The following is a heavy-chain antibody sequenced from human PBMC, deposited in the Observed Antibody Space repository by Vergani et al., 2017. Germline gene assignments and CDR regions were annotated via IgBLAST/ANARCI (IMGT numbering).Heavy chain of an antibody. CDR1: GYSFTSYW. J-gene: IGHJ4*02. CDR2: IYPGDSDT. V-gene: IGHV5-51*03. CDR3: ARRELYCSSTSCSFDY. D-gene: IGHD2-2*01. Sequence: EVQLVQSGAEVKKPGESLKISCKGSGYSFTSYWIGWVRQMPGKGLEWMGIIYPGDSDTRYSPSFQGQGTSSADKSISTAYLQWSSLKASDTAMYYCARRELYCSSTSCSFDYWGQGTLVTVSS.